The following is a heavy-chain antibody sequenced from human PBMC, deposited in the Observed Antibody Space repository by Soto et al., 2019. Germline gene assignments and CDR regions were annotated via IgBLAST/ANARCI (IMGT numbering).Heavy chain of an antibody. CDR1: GYTFTSYG. CDR3: AGTYYDFWSGYPPHNSHLDY. D-gene: IGHD3-3*01. V-gene: IGHV1-18*01. CDR2: ISAYNGNT. Sequence: ASVKVSCKASGYTFTSYGISWVRQAPGQGLEWMGRISAYNGNTNYAQKLQGRVTMTTDTSTCTAYMELRSLSSDDTAVYYCAGTYYDFWSGYPPHNSHLDYWGQGTLVTVSS. J-gene: IGHJ4*02.